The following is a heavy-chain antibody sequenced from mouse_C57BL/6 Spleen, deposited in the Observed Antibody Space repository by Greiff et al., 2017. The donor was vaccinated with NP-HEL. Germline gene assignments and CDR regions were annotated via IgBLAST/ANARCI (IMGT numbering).Heavy chain of an antibody. D-gene: IGHD2-3*01. CDR2: IPPNSGST. CDR1: GYTFTSYW. Sequence: QVQLQQPGAELVKPGASVKLSCKASGYTFTSYWMHWVKQRPGQGLEWIGMIPPNSGSTNYNEKFKSKATLTVDKSHSPAYMQLSSLTADDSAVYSGARRGLLSCYYFDGWGQGTTLTVS. CDR3: ARRGLLSCYYFDG. V-gene: IGHV1-64*01. J-gene: IGHJ2*01.